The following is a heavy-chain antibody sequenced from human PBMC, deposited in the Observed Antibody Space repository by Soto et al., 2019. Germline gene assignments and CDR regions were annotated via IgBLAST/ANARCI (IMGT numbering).Heavy chain of an antibody. CDR3: AATRLGY. J-gene: IGHJ4*02. D-gene: IGHD5-12*01. CDR2: IYSNGST. Sequence: EVQLVESGGGLVQPGGSPRLSCAVSGFTVSSNYMSWVRQAPGKGLEWVSVIYSNGSTYYADSVKGRFTISRHNSKNTRYLQMNSLRAEDTAVYYCAATRLGYWGQGTLVTVSS. V-gene: IGHV3-53*04. CDR1: GFTVSSNY.